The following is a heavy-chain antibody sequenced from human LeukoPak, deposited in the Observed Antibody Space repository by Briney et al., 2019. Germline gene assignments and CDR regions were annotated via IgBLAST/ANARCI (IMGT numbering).Heavy chain of an antibody. CDR1: GFTFSSYD. D-gene: IGHD3-22*01. V-gene: IGHV3-13*01. J-gene: IGHJ4*02. Sequence: PGGPLRLSCAASGFTFSSYDMHWVRQATGKGLEWVSAIGTAGDTYYPGSVKGRFTISRENAKNSLYLQMNSLRAEDTAVYYCARVGYYDSSGLDYWGQGTLVTVSS. CDR2: IGTAGDT. CDR3: ARVGYYDSSGLDY.